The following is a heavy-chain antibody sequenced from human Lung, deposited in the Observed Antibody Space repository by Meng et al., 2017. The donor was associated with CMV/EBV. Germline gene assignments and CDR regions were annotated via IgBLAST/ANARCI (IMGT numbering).Heavy chain of an antibody. D-gene: IGHD3-10*01. V-gene: IGHV4-39*07. J-gene: IGHJ5*02. Sequence: GYHWGWIRQPPGKGLEWIGSIYYSGTTYYNPSLKSRVTISVDTSKNQFSMRLSSVTAADTAVYYCARVSPVVWFGHSPPSVWFFDPWGQGTLVTVSS. CDR2: IYYSGTT. CDR1: GYH. CDR3: ARVSPVVWFGHSPPSVWFFDP.